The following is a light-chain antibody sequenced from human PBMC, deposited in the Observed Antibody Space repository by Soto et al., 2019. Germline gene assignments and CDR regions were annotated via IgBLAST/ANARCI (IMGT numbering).Light chain of an antibody. CDR2: LAY. CDR3: MQALQTPRT. Sequence: DIVMTQSPLSLPVTPGEPASISCRSSQSLLHSNGYNYLDWYVQKPGQSPQLLIYLAYNRASGVPDRFTGRGSGTDFTLKISRVEAEDVGVYYCMQALQTPRTVGQGTKVDIK. J-gene: IGKJ1*01. V-gene: IGKV2-28*01. CDR1: QSLLHSNGYNY.